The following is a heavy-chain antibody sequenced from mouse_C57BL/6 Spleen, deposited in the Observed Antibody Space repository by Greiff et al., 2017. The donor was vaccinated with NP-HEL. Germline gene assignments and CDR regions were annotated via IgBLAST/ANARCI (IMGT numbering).Heavy chain of an antibody. CDR3: TTGRYYGSSPAWFAY. Sequence: EVQLQQSGAELVRPGASVKLSCTASGFDIKDDYMHWVKQRPEQGLEWIGWIDPENGDTEYASKFQGKATITADTSSNTAYLQLSSLTSEDTAVYYLTTGRYYGSSPAWFAYWGQGTLVTVSA. V-gene: IGHV14-4*01. D-gene: IGHD1-1*01. CDR2: IDPENGDT. J-gene: IGHJ3*01. CDR1: GFDIKDDY.